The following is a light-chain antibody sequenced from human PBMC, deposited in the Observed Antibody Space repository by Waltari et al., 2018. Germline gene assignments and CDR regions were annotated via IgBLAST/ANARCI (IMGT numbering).Light chain of an antibody. J-gene: IGKJ1*01. CDR2: AAS. Sequence: IQMTQSPSSVSASVGDRVTITCRASQGISSWLAGYQQKPGKGPRLLTHAASALQSGVPSRFSGSGAELHFTLTINNLQPEDFATYYCQQANSFPWTFGQGTKVEIK. CDR3: QQANSFPWT. CDR1: QGISSW. V-gene: IGKV1-12*01.